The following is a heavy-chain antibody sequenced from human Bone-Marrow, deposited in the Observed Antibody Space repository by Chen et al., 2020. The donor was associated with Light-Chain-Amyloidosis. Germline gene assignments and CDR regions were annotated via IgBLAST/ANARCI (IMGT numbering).Heavy chain of an antibody. J-gene: IGHJ5*02. CDR2: INPSGGST. D-gene: IGHD2-2*01. CDR3: AREGEDANLDWFDP. Sequence: QVQLVQSGAEVKEPGASVKVSCQASGYTFTYYPMNWVRQAPGQGLEWMGRINPSGGSTFYAQKFQGRGTMTRDTSTSTVYMELTSLRSDDTAVYYCAREGEDANLDWFDPWGQGTLVTVSS. V-gene: IGHV1-46*01. CDR1: GYTFTYYP.